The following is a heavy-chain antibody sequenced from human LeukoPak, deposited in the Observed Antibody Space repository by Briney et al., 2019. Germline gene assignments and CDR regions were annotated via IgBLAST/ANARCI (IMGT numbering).Heavy chain of an antibody. J-gene: IGHJ5*02. CDR1: GGSFSGYY. V-gene: IGHV4-34*01. Sequence: SETLSLTCAVYGGSFSGYYWSWIRQPPGKGLEWIGEINHSGSINYNPSLKSRVTISVDTSKNQFSLKLSSVTAADTAVYYCARGRHSSSWYENWFDPWGQGTLVTVSS. CDR2: INHSGSI. CDR3: ARGRHSSSWYENWFDP. D-gene: IGHD6-13*01.